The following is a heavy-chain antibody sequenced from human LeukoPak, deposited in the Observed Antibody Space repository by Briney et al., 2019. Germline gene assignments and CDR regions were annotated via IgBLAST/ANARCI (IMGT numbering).Heavy chain of an antibody. CDR1: GFTFGRYW. J-gene: IGHJ5*02. CDR2: ISPDGSRT. Sequence: PGGSLRLSCAASGFTFGRYWMHWVRQAPGKGLVWVSRISPDGSRTTYADSVKGRFTISRDNTKNTVYLQMNSLRAEDTAVYYCARVALGSYNWFDPWGQGTLVTVSS. CDR3: ARVALGSYNWFDP. D-gene: IGHD3-10*01. V-gene: IGHV3-74*01.